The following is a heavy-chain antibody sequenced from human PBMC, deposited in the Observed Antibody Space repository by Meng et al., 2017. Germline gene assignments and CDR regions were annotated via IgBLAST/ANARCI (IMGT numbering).Heavy chain of an antibody. CDR1: GSTFTSYY. D-gene: IGHD5-24*01. J-gene: IGHJ4*02. CDR2: INPSGGST. Sequence: QVKLGESGVGVKKPGASVKVSCKASGSTFTSYYMHWVRQAPGQWLEWMGIINPSGGSTSYAQKFQGRVTMTRDTSTSTVYRELSSLRSEDTAVYYCARGGNVRDGCNYWGQGTLVTVSS. V-gene: IGHV1-46*01. CDR3: ARGGNVRDGCNY.